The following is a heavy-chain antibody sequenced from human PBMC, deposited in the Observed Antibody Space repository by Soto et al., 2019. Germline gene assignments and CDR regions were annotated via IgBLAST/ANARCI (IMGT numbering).Heavy chain of an antibody. D-gene: IGHD2-15*01. V-gene: IGHV1-3*01. CDR2: INAGNGNT. Sequence: GASVKASCKSSGYTFTSYAMHCVRQAPGQRLEWMGWINAGNGNTKYSQKFQGRVTITRDTSASTAYMELSSLRSEDTAVYYCARRQDPCMDVWGQGTTVTVSS. CDR1: GYTFTSYA. J-gene: IGHJ6*02. CDR3: ARRQDPCMDV.